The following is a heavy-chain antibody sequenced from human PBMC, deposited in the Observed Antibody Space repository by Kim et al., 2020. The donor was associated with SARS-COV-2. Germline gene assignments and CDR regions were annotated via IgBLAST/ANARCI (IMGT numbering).Heavy chain of an antibody. D-gene: IGHD3-22*01. Sequence: SETLSLTCTVSGGSISSYYWSWIRQPAGKGLEWIGRIYTSGSTNYNPSLKSRVTMSVDTSKNQFSLKLSSVTAADTAVYYCARVGVYDSSGYYSIWFDPWGQGTLFTVSS. CDR2: IYTSGST. CDR3: ARVGVYDSSGYYSIWFDP. V-gene: IGHV4-4*07. CDR1: GGSISSYY. J-gene: IGHJ5*02.